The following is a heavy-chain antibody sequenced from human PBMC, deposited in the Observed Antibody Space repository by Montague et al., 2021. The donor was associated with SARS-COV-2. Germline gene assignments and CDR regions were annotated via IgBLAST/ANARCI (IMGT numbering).Heavy chain of an antibody. CDR1: GFTFSNYN. CDR2: ISSSSSYI. D-gene: IGHD5-18*01. J-gene: IGHJ4*02. Sequence: SLRLSCAASGFTFSNYNMNWIRQAPGRGLEWVSSISSSSSYIYYVDSVKGRFTISRDNAKNSLYLQMNSLRAEDTAVYYCARDFDTAMKWCFDSWGQGILVTVSS. CDR3: ARDFDTAMKWCFDS. V-gene: IGHV3-21*01.